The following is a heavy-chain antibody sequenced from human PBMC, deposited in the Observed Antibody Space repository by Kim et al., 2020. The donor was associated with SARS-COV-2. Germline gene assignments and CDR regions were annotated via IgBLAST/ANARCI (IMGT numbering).Heavy chain of an antibody. CDR2: IKQDGSEN. CDR1: GLTFSSYW. Sequence: GGSLRLSCEGSGLTFSSYWMTWVRQAPGKGLEWVANIKQDGSENNYVDSVKGRFTISRDNAKNSLYLQMTSLRAEDTAVYYCATSAAPGSRYYYYYGLD. V-gene: IGHV3-7*01. CDR3: ATSAAPGSRYYYYYGLD. J-gene: IGHJ6*01. D-gene: IGHD6-13*01.